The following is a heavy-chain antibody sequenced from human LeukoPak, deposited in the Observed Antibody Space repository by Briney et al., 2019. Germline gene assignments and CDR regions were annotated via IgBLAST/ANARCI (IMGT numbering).Heavy chain of an antibody. Sequence: PGGSLRLSCAASGFTFSSYWMSWVRQAPGKGLEWVANINQDGSEKYYVDSVKGRFTISRDNAKKSLYLQMNSLRGEETAVYYCARVWDAFDIWGQGTMVTVSS. CDR3: ARVWDAFDI. CDR2: INQDGSEK. D-gene: IGHD2-21*01. V-gene: IGHV3-7*01. CDR1: GFTFSSYW. J-gene: IGHJ3*02.